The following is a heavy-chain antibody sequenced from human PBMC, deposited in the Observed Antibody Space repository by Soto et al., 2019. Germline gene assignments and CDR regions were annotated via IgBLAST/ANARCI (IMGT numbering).Heavy chain of an antibody. CDR2: ISYDGSNK. J-gene: IGHJ4*02. CDR3: AKDEKSKDDIVSTAHLDF. V-gene: IGHV3-30*18. CDR1: GFTFSSFV. D-gene: IGHD5-12*01. Sequence: QVQLVESGGGVVQPGRSLRLSCAASGFTFSSFVMHWVRQAPGKGLEWVAVISYDGSNKYYEDSVKGRFTISRDNSNNTLDLQMNSLRAEDTALYYCAKDEKSKDDIVSTAHLDFGGQGTLVSVSS.